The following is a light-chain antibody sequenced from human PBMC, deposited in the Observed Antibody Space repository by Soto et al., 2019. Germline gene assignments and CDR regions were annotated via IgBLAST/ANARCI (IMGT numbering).Light chain of an antibody. V-gene: IGKV1-5*03. CDR2: KAS. CDR1: QSISSW. CDR3: HHYDYYPFT. Sequence: DIQMTQSPSTLSASVGDRVTITCRASQSISSWLAWYQQKPGEAPKILIYKASTLASGVPSRLSGSGSGTDFTLTISSLQPDDFATGYCHHYDYYPFTFGQGTKLEIK. J-gene: IGKJ2*01.